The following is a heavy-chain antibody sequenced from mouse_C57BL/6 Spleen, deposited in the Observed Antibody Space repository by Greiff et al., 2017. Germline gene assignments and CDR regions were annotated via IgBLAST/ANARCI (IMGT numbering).Heavy chain of an antibody. J-gene: IGHJ4*01. D-gene: IGHD2-3*01. Sequence: EVQGVESGGGLVKPGGSLKLSCAASGFTFSSYTMSWVRQTPEKRLEWVATISGGGGNTYYPDSVKGRFTISRDNAKNTLYLQMSSLRSEDTALYYCARPRPRDGLDYWGQGTSVTVSS. CDR2: ISGGGGNT. V-gene: IGHV5-9*01. CDR1: GFTFSSYT. CDR3: ARPRPRDGLDY.